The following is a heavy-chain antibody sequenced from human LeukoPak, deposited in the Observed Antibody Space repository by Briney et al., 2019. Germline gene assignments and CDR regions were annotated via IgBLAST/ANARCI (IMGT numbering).Heavy chain of an antibody. J-gene: IGHJ4*02. CDR2: IYSGGST. D-gene: IGHD2-21*01. CDR1: GFMSTLYS. V-gene: IGHV3-53*01. CDR3: ARDGPPINY. Sequence: GGSLRLSCTTSGFMSTLYSMSWVRQAPGKGLEWVSVIYSGGSTYYADSVKGRFTISRDNSKNTLYLQMNSLRAEDTAVYYCARDGPPINYWGQGTLVTVSS.